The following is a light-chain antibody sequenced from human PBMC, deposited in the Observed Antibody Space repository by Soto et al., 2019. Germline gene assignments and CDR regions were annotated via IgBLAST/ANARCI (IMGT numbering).Light chain of an antibody. Sequence: EILLTQSPATLSLSAGERATLSCRASQSVSSSYLAWYQQKPGQAPRLLIYGASSRATGIPDRFSGSGSGTDFTLTISRLEPEDFAVYYCQQYGSSRTFGQGTKVDI. V-gene: IGKV3-20*01. J-gene: IGKJ1*01. CDR2: GAS. CDR1: QSVSSSY. CDR3: QQYGSSRT.